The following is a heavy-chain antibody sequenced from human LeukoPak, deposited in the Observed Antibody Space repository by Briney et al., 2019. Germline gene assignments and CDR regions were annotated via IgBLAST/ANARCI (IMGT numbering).Heavy chain of an antibody. Sequence: GGALRLSCAASGFTFSTYWMAWVRQAPGKGLEWVANIKGDESARHQADSVKGRFTISRDNAKKSVYLQMSSLRGEDTAVYYCARDVGGSLDYWGQGTLVTVSS. J-gene: IGHJ4*02. CDR2: IKGDESAR. CDR1: GFTFSTYW. CDR3: ARDVGGSLDY. V-gene: IGHV3-7*01. D-gene: IGHD1-26*01.